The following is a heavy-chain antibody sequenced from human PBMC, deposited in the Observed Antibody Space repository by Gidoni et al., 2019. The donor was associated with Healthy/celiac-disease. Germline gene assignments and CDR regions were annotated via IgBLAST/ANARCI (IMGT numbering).Heavy chain of an antibody. Sequence: QVQLVASGGGVVQPGRSLRLSCAASGFTFSSYAMHWVRQAPGKGLEWVAVISYDGSNKYYADSVKGRFTISRDNSKNTLYLQMNSLRAEDTAVYYCASPPGGSSWYFLHPIFDYWGQGTLVTVSS. CDR2: ISYDGSNK. CDR1: GFTFSSYA. D-gene: IGHD6-13*01. CDR3: ASPPGGSSWYFLHPIFDY. V-gene: IGHV3-30*04. J-gene: IGHJ4*02.